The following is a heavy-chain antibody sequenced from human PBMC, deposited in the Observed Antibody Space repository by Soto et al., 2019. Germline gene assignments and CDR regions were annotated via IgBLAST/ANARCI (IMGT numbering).Heavy chain of an antibody. J-gene: IGHJ4*02. CDR1: GFTFSSYA. V-gene: IGHV3-23*01. Sequence: PGGSLRLSCVASGFTFSSYAMTWVRQAPGKGLEWVSSMGGSGRSTYYTDSVKGRFTISRDNAKNSLYLQMSSVRAEDTAVYYCARGTGWYPDYWGQGTLVTVSS. CDR3: ARGTGWYPDY. CDR2: MGGSGRST. D-gene: IGHD6-19*01.